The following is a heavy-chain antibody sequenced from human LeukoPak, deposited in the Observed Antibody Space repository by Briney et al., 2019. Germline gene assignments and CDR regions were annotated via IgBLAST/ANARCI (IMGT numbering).Heavy chain of an antibody. CDR1: GFTFSSYG. CDR3: ARDQGIAVAGTWYYFDY. Sequence: GGSLRLSCAASGFTFSSYGMHWVRQAPGKGLEWVAVIWYDGSNKYYADSVKGRFTISRDNSKNTLYLQMSSLRAEDTAVYYCARDQGIAVAGTWYYFDYWGQGALVTVSS. V-gene: IGHV3-33*01. J-gene: IGHJ4*02. D-gene: IGHD6-19*01. CDR2: IWYDGSNK.